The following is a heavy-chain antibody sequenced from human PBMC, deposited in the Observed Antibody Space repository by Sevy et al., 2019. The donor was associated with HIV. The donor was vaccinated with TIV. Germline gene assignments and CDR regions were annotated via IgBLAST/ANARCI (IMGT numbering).Heavy chain of an antibody. D-gene: IGHD1-1*01. Sequence: GRSLRLSCAASGFKFSVYSMNWVRQAPGKGLEWISYMTSDTRTIKYAESVKGRFTIYRDNARNSVYLKMNSLRDEDTAVYYCARSVEGHFDYWGQGTLVTVSS. CDR2: MTSDTRTI. CDR3: ARSVEGHFDY. CDR1: GFKFSVYS. J-gene: IGHJ4*02. V-gene: IGHV3-48*02.